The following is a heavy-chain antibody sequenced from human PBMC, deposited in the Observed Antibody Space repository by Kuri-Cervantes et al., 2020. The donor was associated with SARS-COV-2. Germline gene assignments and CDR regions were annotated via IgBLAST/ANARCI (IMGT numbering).Heavy chain of an antibody. V-gene: IGHV3-21*01. Sequence: SCAASGFTFSSNSMNWVRQAPGKGLEWVSSISSSSSYIYYADSVKGRFTISRDSAKSSLYLQMNSLRVEDTAVYYCARYFGVITVDYWGRGTLVTVSS. CDR3: ARYFGVITVDY. D-gene: IGHD3-3*01. CDR1: GFTFSSNS. CDR2: ISSSSSYI. J-gene: IGHJ4*02.